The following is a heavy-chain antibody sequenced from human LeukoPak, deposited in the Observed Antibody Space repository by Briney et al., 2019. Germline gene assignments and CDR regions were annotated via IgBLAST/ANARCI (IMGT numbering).Heavy chain of an antibody. CDR3: ARGGNRYNWNYNGMDV. CDR2: INHSGST. V-gene: IGHV4-34*01. J-gene: IGHJ6*02. CDR1: GGSFSGYY. Sequence: PSETLSLTCAVYGGSFSGYYWSWIRQPPGKGLEWIGEINHSGSTNYNPSLKSRVTISVDTSKNQFSLKLSSVTAADTAVYYCARGGNRYNWNYNGMDVWGQGTTVTVSS. D-gene: IGHD1-20*01.